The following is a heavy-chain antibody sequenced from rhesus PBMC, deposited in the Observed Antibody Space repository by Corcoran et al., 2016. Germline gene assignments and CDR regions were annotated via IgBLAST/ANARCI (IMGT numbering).Heavy chain of an antibody. CDR1: GGSISADYY. Sequence: QVQLQESGPGLVKPSETLSLTCAVSGGSISADYYCSWIRQPPGKGLEWIVYIYGSGWVTNNNPSIKNRVTISIDTSKNQFSLKLSSVTAADTAVYYCARYSWNYYGLDSWGQGVVVTVSS. V-gene: IGHV4-106*01. D-gene: IGHD1-1-1*01. CDR2: IYGSGWVT. CDR3: ARYSWNYYGLDS. J-gene: IGHJ6*01.